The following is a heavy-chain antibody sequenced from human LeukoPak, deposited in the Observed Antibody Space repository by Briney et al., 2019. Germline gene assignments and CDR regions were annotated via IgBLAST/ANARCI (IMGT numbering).Heavy chain of an antibody. V-gene: IGHV4-34*01. D-gene: IGHD4-11*01. CDR2: INHSGFT. Sequence: SETLSLTCAVSGGPFSGHYWSWIRQPPGKGLEWVGEINHSGFTNYNPSVESRVTISLDTSTNQFSLNLTSVTAADTAVYYCARRTSTVTSLYYYYYYYMDVWANGTTVTVSS. CDR3: ARRTSTVTSLYYYYYYYMDV. J-gene: IGHJ6*03. CDR1: GGPFSGHY.